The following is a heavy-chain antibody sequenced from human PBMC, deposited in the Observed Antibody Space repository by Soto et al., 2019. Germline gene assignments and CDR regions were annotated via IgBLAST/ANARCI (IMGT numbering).Heavy chain of an antibody. V-gene: IGHV4-59*08. CDR1: GGSISSYY. D-gene: IGHD3-16*02. CDR2: IYYSGST. J-gene: IGHJ4*02. CDR3: ARHREGLGGSYSYPFDV. Sequence: SETLSLTCTVSGGSISSYYWSWIRQPPGKGLEWIGYIYYSGSTNYNPSLESRVTMSVDTSKNHFSLKLSSVTAADTAVYYCARHREGLGGSYSYPFDVWGQGTLVTVSS.